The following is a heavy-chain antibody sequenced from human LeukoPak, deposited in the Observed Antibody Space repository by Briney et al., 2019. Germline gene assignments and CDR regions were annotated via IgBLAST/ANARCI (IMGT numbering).Heavy chain of an antibody. CDR1: GYTFTGYY. CDR3: ARSLAAAGTYWFDP. J-gene: IGHJ5*02. D-gene: IGHD6-13*01. Sequence: ASVKVSCKASGYTFTGYYMHWVRQAPGQGLEWMGWINPNSGGINYAQKFQGRVTMTRDTSISTAYMELSRLRSDDTAVYYCARSLAAAGTYWFDPWGQGTLVTVSS. CDR2: INPNSGGI. V-gene: IGHV1-2*02.